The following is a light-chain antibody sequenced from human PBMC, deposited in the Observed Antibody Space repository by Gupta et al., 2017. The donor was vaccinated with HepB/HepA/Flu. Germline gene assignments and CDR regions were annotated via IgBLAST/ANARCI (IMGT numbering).Light chain of an antibody. Sequence: SYALTQPPSVSVSPGPTARVTCSGDALPQQHTYWYQQKPGQAPLLVIEKDNESTAGITERFSGAISGTTVTLTISGVQAEDEADYHCQSSDNSGTYFGGGTKLTVL. CDR1: ALPQQH. CDR2: KDN. CDR3: QSSDNSGTY. V-gene: IGLV3-25*03. J-gene: IGLJ2*01.